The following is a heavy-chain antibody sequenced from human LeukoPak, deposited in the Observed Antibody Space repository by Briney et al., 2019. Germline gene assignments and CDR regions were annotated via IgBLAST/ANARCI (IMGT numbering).Heavy chain of an antibody. CDR2: IYPGDSDI. J-gene: IGHJ4*02. D-gene: IGHD4-17*01. CDR1: GYRFTSYW. CDR3: ARLYGDWGTWYFDY. Sequence: GESLKISCKGSGYRFTSYWIGWVRQMPGKGLEWMEIIYPGDSDIRYSPSFQGQVTISADKSISTAYLQWSSLKASDTAMYYCARLYGDWGTWYFDYWGQGTLVTVSS. V-gene: IGHV5-51*01.